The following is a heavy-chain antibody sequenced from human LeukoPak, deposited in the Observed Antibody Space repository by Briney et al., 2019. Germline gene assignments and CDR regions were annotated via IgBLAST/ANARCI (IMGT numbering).Heavy chain of an antibody. J-gene: IGHJ4*02. CDR3: AKDSSET. CDR1: GFTVSSNY. CDR2: IRYDGSNK. Sequence: QTGGSLRLSCAASGFTVSSNYMTWVRQAPGKGQEWVAFIRYDGSNKYYADSVKGRFTISRDNSKNTLYLQMNSLRAEDTAVYYCAKDSSETWGQGTLVTVSS. V-gene: IGHV3-30*02.